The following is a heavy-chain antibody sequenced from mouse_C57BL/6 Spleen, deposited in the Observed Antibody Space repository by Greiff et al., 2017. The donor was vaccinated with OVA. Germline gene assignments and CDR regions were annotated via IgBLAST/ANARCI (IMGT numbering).Heavy chain of an antibody. Sequence: QVQLKQSGAELAKPGASVKLSCKASGYTFTSYWMHWVKQRPGQGLEWIGYINPSSGYTKYNQKFKDKATLTADKSSSTAYMQLSSLTYEDSAVYYCARSGDYDGAWFAYWGEETLGTVSA. V-gene: IGHV1-7*01. J-gene: IGHJ3*01. CDR2: INPSSGYT. D-gene: IGHD2-4*01. CDR3: ARSGDYDGAWFAY. CDR1: GYTFTSYW.